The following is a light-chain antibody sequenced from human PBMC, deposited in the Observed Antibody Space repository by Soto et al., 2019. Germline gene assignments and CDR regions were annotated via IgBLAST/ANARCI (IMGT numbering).Light chain of an antibody. CDR2: GAS. CDR1: QSISSGF. J-gene: IGKJ4*01. V-gene: IGKV3-20*01. Sequence: EVVLTQSPGTLSLSPGERATLSCRASQSISSGFLAWYQQKPGQAPRLLIYGASSRATGIPDRFSCSGSGTDFTRTISRLEPKDSAVYYCQLITFGGGTKGEIK. CDR3: QLIT.